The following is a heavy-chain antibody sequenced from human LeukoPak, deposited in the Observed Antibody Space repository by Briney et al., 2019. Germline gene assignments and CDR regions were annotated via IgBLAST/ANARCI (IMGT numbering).Heavy chain of an antibody. D-gene: IGHD1-26*01. J-gene: IGHJ4*02. CDR1: GFTFDDYA. V-gene: IGHV3-9*01. Sequence: GGSLRLSCAASGFTFDDYAMHWVRQAPGKGLEWVSGISWNSGSIGYADSVKGRFTISRDNAENSLYLQMNSLRAEDTALYYCAKGEIVGATLFDYWGQGTLVTVSS. CDR2: ISWNSGSI. CDR3: AKGEIVGATLFDY.